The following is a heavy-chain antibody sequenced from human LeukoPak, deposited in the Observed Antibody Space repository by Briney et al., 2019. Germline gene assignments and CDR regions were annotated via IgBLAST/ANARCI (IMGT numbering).Heavy chain of an antibody. Sequence: GGSLRLSCAVSGFTVSTNYMSWVRQAPGKGLEWVSVIYSGGTTNYADSVKGRFTISRHNSKNTLYLQMNSLRPEDTAVYYCASSIAAAGWDYFDYWGQGILVTVSS. D-gene: IGHD6-13*01. CDR2: IYSGGTT. CDR1: GFTVSTNY. CDR3: ASSIAAAGWDYFDY. J-gene: IGHJ4*02. V-gene: IGHV3-53*04.